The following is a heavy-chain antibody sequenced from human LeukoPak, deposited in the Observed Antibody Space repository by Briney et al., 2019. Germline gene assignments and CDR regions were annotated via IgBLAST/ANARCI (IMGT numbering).Heavy chain of an antibody. J-gene: IGHJ4*02. CDR3: ARVRPPREAAAGIGY. V-gene: IGHV1-2*02. D-gene: IGHD6-13*01. Sequence: ASVKVSCKASGYTFTGYYMHWVRQAPGQGLEWMGWINPNSGGTNYAQKFQGRVTMTRGTSISTAYMELSRLRSDDTAVYYCARVRPPREAAAGIGYWGQGTLVTVSS. CDR2: INPNSGGT. CDR1: GYTFTGYY.